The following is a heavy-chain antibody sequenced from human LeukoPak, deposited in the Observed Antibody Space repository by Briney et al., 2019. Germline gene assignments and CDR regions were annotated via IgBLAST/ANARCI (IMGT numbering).Heavy chain of an antibody. CDR2: MNPNSVNT. V-gene: IGHV1-8*03. J-gene: IGHJ4*02. CDR3: ARRSAYGSGSYYVDY. D-gene: IGHD3-10*01. CDR1: GYTFTSYD. Sequence: SVKVSCKASGYTFTSYDINWVRQATGQGLEWMGWMNPNSVNTGYAQKFQGRVTITRNTSITATYMELSSLRSEDTAVYYCARRSAYGSGSYYVDYWDQGTLVTVSS.